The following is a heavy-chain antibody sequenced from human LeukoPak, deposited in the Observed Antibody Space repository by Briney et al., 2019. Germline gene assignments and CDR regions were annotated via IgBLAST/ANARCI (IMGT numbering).Heavy chain of an antibody. CDR3: AKRGGYCSSTSCYRWFDP. CDR2: ISYDGSNK. CDR1: GFTFSSYG. J-gene: IGHJ5*02. V-gene: IGHV3-30*18. Sequence: GGSLRLSCAASGFTFSSYGMHWVRQAPGRGLEWVAVISYDGSNKYYADSVKGRFTISRDNSKNTLYLQMNSLRAEDTAVYYCAKRGGYCSSTSCYRWFDPWGQGTLVTVSS. D-gene: IGHD2-2*01.